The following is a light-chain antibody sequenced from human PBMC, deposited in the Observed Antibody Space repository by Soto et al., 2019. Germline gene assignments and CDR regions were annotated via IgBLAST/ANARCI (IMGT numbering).Light chain of an antibody. CDR2: YAY. V-gene: IGKV1-39*01. Sequence: DIQMTQSPSSLSASVGDRVTITCRASQSISNYLNWYQQKPGKAPKLLIYYAYSLETGVPSRFSGSGSGTDFTLTISSLQPEDFATYYCQQSYSSLLFTFGPGPKVDIK. CDR3: QQSYSSLLFT. J-gene: IGKJ3*01. CDR1: QSISNY.